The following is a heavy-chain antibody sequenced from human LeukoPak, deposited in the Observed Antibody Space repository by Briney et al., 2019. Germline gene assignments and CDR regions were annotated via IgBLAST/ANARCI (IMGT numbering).Heavy chain of an antibody. Sequence: PGGSLRLSCAASGFMFSNYWMSWVRQAPGEGLECVAHIKQDGSEKYYVDSVEGRFSISRDNAKNSLYLQMNSLRAEDTAIYYCARDPTRYTYGTQYFDYWGQGTLVTVSS. CDR3: ARDPTRYTYGTQYFDY. J-gene: IGHJ4*02. V-gene: IGHV3-7*01. CDR1: GFMFSNYW. D-gene: IGHD5-18*01. CDR2: IKQDGSEK.